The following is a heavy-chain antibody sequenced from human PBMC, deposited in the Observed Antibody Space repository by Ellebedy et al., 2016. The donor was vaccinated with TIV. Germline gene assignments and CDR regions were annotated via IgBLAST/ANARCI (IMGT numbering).Heavy chain of an antibody. V-gene: IGHV3-7*01. D-gene: IGHD4-17*01. CDR3: ARRGSYGDYAVHVNSWFDS. CDR2: IYQDGSEK. CDR1: GFSFRSYW. J-gene: IGHJ5*01. Sequence: GESLKISCAASGFSFRSYWMSWVRQAPGKGLEWVANIYQDGSEKYYVDSVEGRFTISRDNAKNELYLQMKRLKVEDTAVYYCARRGSYGDYAVHVNSWFDSWGQGTPVTVSP.